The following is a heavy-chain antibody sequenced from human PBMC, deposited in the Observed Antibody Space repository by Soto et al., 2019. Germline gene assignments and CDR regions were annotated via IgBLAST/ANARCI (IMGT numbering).Heavy chain of an antibody. D-gene: IGHD4-17*01. CDR1: GFTFSAYG. CDR3: ARVGGGPVTSDY. Sequence: QVQLVESGGGVVQPGRSLRLSCAASGFTFSAYGMHWVRQAPGKGLEWMAMIYYDGSNKYYADSVKGRFTISRDNSKNTLYLQMNRLRDDATAIYYCARVGGGPVTSDYWGQGTLVTVSS. V-gene: IGHV3-30*19. J-gene: IGHJ4*02. CDR2: IYYDGSNK.